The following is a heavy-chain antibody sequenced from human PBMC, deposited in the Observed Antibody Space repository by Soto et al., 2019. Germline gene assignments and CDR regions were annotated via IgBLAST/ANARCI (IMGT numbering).Heavy chain of an antibody. J-gene: IGHJ6*02. D-gene: IGHD2-15*01. CDR1: GFTFNTYG. Sequence: PGGSLRLSCAASGFTFNTYGMHWVRQSPGKGLEWVAVIWYDGGVKYYADSAKGRFTVSRDNSRNTLYLQMDSLRVEDTAVYYCARIDCTGGSCRPYAYYGLDVWGQGTKVTVSS. CDR3: ARIDCTGGSCRPYAYYGLDV. V-gene: IGHV3-33*01. CDR2: IWYDGGVK.